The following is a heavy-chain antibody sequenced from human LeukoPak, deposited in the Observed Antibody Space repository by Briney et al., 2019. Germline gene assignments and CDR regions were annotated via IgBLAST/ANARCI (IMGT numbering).Heavy chain of an antibody. CDR1: GFTFSIYA. CDR2: IVGSGVGT. V-gene: IGHV3-23*01. D-gene: IGHD6-19*01. Sequence: PGGSLRLSCAAPGFTFSIYAMSWVCQAPGKGLEWVSGIVGSGVGTYHADSVKGRFTISRDNSKNTLYLQMNSLRAEDTAVYYCAKAVAVTDMFDYWGQGTLVTVSS. CDR3: AKAVAVTDMFDY. J-gene: IGHJ4*02.